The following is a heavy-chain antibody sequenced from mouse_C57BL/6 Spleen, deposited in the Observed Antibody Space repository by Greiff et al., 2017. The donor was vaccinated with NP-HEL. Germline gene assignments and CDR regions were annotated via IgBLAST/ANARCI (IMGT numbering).Heavy chain of an antibody. J-gene: IGHJ2*01. CDR1: GFTFSSYG. D-gene: IGHD2-4*01. Sequence: EVKLVESGGDLVKPGGSLKLSCAASGFTFSSYGMSWVRQTPDQRLEWVATISSGGSYTYYPDSVKGRFTISRDNAKNTLYLQMSSLKSEDTAIYYCARFYYDYDALDYWGQGTTLTVSS. CDR3: ARFYYDYDALDY. V-gene: IGHV5-6*01. CDR2: ISSGGSYT.